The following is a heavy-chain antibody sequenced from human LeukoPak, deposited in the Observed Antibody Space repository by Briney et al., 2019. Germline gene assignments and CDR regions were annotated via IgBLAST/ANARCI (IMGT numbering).Heavy chain of an antibody. V-gene: IGHV3-23*01. CDR1: GFTLSSYV. D-gene: IGHD6-19*01. J-gene: IGHJ4*02. Sequence: GGSLRPSCAASGFTLSSYVMSWVRQAPGKGLERVSTISGNGRNTSYADSVKGRVTISRDNSKITLYLEMNSLRAEDTAVYYCAKDIGSGWYYYDYWGQGTLVTVSS. CDR2: ISGNGRNT. CDR3: AKDIGSGWYYYDY.